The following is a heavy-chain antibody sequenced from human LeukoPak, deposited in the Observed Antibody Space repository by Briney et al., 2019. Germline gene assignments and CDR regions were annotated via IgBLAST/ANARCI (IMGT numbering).Heavy chain of an antibody. V-gene: IGHV4-59*01. Sequence: SETLSLTCTVSGGSISSYYWSWLRQPPGKGLEWVGYIYYSGSTNYNPSLKSRVTISVDTSQNQFSLKLSSVTAADTAVYYCARDYFEWHLGHYYYYYYMDVWGKGTTVTVSS. CDR2: IYYSGST. CDR1: GGSISSYY. CDR3: ARDYFEWHLGHYYYYYYMDV. J-gene: IGHJ6*03. D-gene: IGHD2-8*01.